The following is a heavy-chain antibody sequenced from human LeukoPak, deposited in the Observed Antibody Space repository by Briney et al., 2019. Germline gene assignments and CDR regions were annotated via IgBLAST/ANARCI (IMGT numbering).Heavy chain of an antibody. CDR3: GKGSLAVAATPLDF. CDR1: GFAFSNSF. Sequence: GGSLRLSCTVSGFAFSNSFMSWVRQAPGKGLGWISYISSRSTTIYYADSVKCRFTISRDNGKNTVYLQMNNLRVDDTAVFYCGKGSLAVAATPLDFWGQGTLVTVSS. J-gene: IGHJ4*02. CDR2: ISSRSTTI. V-gene: IGHV3-11*01. D-gene: IGHD6-19*01.